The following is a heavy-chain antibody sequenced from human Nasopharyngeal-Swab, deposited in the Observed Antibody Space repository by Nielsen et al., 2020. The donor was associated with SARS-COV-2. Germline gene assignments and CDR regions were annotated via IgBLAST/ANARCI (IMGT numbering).Heavy chain of an antibody. CDR3: AREGGLDYDYVWGSYRPSNWFDP. D-gene: IGHD3-16*02. Sequence: SETLSLTCTVSGGSISSYYWSWIRQPPGKGLEWIGYIYYSGNTYYNPSLKSRVTISVDTSKNQFSLKLSSVTAADTAVCYCAREGGLDYDYVWGSYRPSNWFDPWGQGTLVTVSS. J-gene: IGHJ5*02. CDR1: GGSISSYY. CDR2: IYYSGNT. V-gene: IGHV4-59*12.